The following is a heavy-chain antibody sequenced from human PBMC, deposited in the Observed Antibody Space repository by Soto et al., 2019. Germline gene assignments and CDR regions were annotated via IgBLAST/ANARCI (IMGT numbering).Heavy chain of an antibody. J-gene: IGHJ4*02. CDR2: ISPKSTYR. Sequence: PGVSLRLSCATSGFPLSDYYMTWIRQAPGRGLEWLSHISPKSTYRNYADSVKGRFTISRDNTKSSLYLQMNSLGVEDTAVYYCVRGGGGGQFEHWGQGALVTVSS. V-gene: IGHV3-11*06. CDR1: GFPLSDYY. D-gene: IGHD2-21*01. CDR3: VRGGGGGQFEH.